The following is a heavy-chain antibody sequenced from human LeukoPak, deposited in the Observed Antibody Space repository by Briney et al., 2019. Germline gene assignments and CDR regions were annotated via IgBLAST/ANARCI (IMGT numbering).Heavy chain of an antibody. Sequence: PGGSLRLSCSASGFTFSSYAMHWVRQAPGKGLEYVSAISSNGGSTYYADSVKGRFTISRDNSKNTLYLQMSSLRAEDTAVYYSVTGTITMIVVPLGVYWGQGTLVTVSS. V-gene: IGHV3-64D*06. CDR2: ISSNGGST. J-gene: IGHJ4*02. CDR3: VTGTITMIVVPLGVY. CDR1: GFTFSSYA. D-gene: IGHD3-22*01.